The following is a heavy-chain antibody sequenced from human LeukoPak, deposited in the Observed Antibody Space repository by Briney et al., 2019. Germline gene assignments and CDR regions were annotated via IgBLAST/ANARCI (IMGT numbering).Heavy chain of an antibody. V-gene: IGHV1-18*01. CDR1: GYTFTSYG. J-gene: IGHJ3*02. CDR3: ARGGGSWTTVSFDI. CDR2: ISAYNGNT. Sequence: HRASVTVSCRASGYTFTSYGISWVRQDPGQGREWMGWISAYNGNTNYAQKLQGRVTMTTDTSTSTAYMELRSLRSDDTAVYYCARGGGSWTTVSFDIWGQGTMVTVSS. D-gene: IGHD1-26*01.